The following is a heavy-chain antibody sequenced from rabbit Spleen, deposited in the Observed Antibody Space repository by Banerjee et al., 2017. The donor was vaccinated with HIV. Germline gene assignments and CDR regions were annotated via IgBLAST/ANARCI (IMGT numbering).Heavy chain of an antibody. D-gene: IGHD8-1*01. Sequence: QEQLEESGGGLVKPEGSLTLTCRASGFFFSDRDVMCWVRQAPGKGLEWIACINAVTGKAVYATWAKGRFTISRTSSTTVTLQMTSLTAADTATYFCARDAGTSFSTYGMDLWGPGTLVTVS. CDR2: INAVTGKA. CDR1: GFFFSDRDV. J-gene: IGHJ6*01. CDR3: ARDAGTSFSTYGMDL. V-gene: IGHV1S45*01.